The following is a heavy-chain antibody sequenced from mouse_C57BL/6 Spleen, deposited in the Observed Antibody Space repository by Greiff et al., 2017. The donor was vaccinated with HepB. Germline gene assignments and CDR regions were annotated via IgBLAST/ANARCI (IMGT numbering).Heavy chain of an antibody. CDR3: ARYPITTVVFDY. CDR1: GYTFTSYW. CDR2: INPSSGYT. Sequence: QVHVKQSGAELAKPGASVKLSCKASGYTFTSYWMHWVKQRPGQGLEWIGYINPSSGYTKYNQKFKDKATLTADKSSSTAYMQLSSLTYEDSAVYYCARYPITTVVFDYWGQGTTLTVSS. V-gene: IGHV1-7*01. J-gene: IGHJ2*01. D-gene: IGHD1-1*01.